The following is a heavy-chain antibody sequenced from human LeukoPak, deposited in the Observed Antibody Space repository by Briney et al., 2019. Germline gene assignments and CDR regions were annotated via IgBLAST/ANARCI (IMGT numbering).Heavy chain of an antibody. J-gene: IGHJ4*02. CDR1: GYTFTSYY. CDR2: INPSGGST. V-gene: IGHV1-46*01. CDR3: ARDLEDGHPDGAAAIKGDPSPKSDY. Sequence: ASVKVSCKASGYTFTSYYMHWVRQAPGQGLEWMGIINPSGGSTSYAQKFQGRVTMTRDTSTSTVYMELSSLGSEDTAVYYCARDLEDGHPDGAAAIKGDPSPKSDYWGQGTLVTASS. D-gene: IGHD2-2*01.